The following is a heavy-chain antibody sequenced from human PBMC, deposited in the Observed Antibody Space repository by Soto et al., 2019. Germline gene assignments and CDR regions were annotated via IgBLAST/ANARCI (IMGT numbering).Heavy chain of an antibody. CDR2: INPSGGST. V-gene: IGHV1-46*01. J-gene: IGHJ6*02. D-gene: IGHD3-16*01. CDR1: GYTFTSYY. CDR3: ARDSRMFRVGLTMDV. Sequence: GAPVKVSCKASGYTFTSYYMHWVRQAPGQGLEWMGIINPSGGSTSYAQKCQGRVTMTRDTSTSTVYMELSSLRSEDTAVYYCARDSRMFRVGLTMDVWGQGTTVTVSS.